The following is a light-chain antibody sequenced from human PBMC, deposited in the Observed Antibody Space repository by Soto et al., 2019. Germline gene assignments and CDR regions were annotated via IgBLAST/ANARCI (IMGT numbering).Light chain of an antibody. CDR2: DAS. J-gene: IGKJ1*01. CDR3: QQYETYWT. CDR1: QSISRW. V-gene: IGKV1-5*01. Sequence: DIQMTQSPSTLSASVGDRVTITCRASQSISRWLAWYQQKPGKAPNLLIYDASNLDSGVQSRFSGSGSGTEFTLNCRILQPDDFSTYYCQQYETYWTFGQGTKVEV.